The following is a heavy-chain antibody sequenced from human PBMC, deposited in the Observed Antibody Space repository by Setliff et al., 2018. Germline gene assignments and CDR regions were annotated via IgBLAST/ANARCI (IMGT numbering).Heavy chain of an antibody. J-gene: IGHJ3*02. CDR2: IIPILGIA. Sequence: SVKVSCKASGGTFSSYAISWVRQAPGQGLEWMGGIIPILGIANYARKFQGRVTITADESTSTAYMELSSLRSEDTAVYYCARSSLLSEQQSDAFDIWGQGTMVTV. V-gene: IGHV1-69*10. D-gene: IGHD6-13*01. CDR3: ARSSLLSEQQSDAFDI. CDR1: GGTFSSYA.